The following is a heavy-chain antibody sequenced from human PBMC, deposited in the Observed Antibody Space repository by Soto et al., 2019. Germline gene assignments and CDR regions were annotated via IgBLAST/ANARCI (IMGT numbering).Heavy chain of an antibody. CDR3: AKAVTTLTTGNWFDP. CDR1: EFTFSSYA. Sequence: EVQLLESGGGLVQPGGSLRLSCVASEFTFSSYAMTWVRQAPGKGLEWVSGISGSGGSTYYADSVKGRFTISRDNSKNTLYLQMTSLRAEDTAVYYCAKAVTTLTTGNWFDPWGQGTLVTVSS. J-gene: IGHJ5*02. D-gene: IGHD4-17*01. V-gene: IGHV3-23*01. CDR2: ISGSGGST.